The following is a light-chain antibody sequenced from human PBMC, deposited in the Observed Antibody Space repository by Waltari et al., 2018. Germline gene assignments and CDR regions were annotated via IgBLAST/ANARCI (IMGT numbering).Light chain of an antibody. CDR3: QQYGSSPRIT. V-gene: IGKV3-20*01. CDR2: GAS. Sequence: EIALTRSPGTLSLSPGERATLPCRASQSVSSSYLAWYQQKPGQAPRLLIDGASSRATGIPDRFSGNGSGTDFTLTISRLEPEDFAVYYCQQYGSSPRITFGQGTRLEIK. J-gene: IGKJ5*01. CDR1: QSVSSSY.